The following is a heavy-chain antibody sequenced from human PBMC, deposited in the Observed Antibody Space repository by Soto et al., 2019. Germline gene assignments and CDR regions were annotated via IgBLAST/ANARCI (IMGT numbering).Heavy chain of an antibody. V-gene: IGHV1-2*02. CDR3: ARDEFLGNWNYVFD. Sequence: ASVKVSCKASGYTFTGYYMHWVRQAPGQGLEWMGWINPNSGGTNYAQKFQGRVTVTRDTSISTAYMELSRLRSDDTAVYYCARDEFLGNWNYVFDWGQGTLVTVSS. D-gene: IGHD1-7*01. CDR1: GYTFTGYY. J-gene: IGHJ4*02. CDR2: INPNSGGT.